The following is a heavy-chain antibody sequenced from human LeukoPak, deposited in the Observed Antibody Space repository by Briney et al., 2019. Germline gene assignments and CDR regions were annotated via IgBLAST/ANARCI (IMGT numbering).Heavy chain of an antibody. CDR2: VYYSGST. D-gene: IGHD3-16*01. V-gene: IGHV4-39*01. Sequence: PSETLSLTCTVSGGSISSSSSYWGWIRQPPGKGLEWIGSVYYSGSTYYNPSLKRRVAISVDTSKNQFSLKLNSVTAADTAVYYCVSQSLGEVLRWFYPWGQGTLFTVSS. CDR3: VSQSLGEVLRWFYP. J-gene: IGHJ5*02. CDR1: GGSISSSSSY.